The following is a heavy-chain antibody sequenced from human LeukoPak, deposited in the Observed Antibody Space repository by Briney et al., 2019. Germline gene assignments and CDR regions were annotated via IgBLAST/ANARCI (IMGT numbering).Heavy chain of an antibody. CDR1: GFTFRSYS. J-gene: IGHJ5*02. Sequence: GGSLRLSCAVSGFTFRSYSMNWVRQAPGKGLEWVSVITDSGTNTYYGDSVKGRFTVSRDNSKNTLYLQMNSLRAEDTAVYYCAKGSGSGWYGWLDPWGQGTLVTVSS. CDR2: ITDSGTNT. D-gene: IGHD6-19*01. CDR3: AKGSGSGWYGWLDP. V-gene: IGHV3-23*01.